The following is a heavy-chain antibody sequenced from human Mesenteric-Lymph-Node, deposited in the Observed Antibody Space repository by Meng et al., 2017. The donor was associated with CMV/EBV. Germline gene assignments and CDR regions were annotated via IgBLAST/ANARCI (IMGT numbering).Heavy chain of an antibody. CDR1: GFTFGDHA. J-gene: IGHJ4*02. D-gene: IGHD2-2*02. CDR3: ATLGYCSGTSCYTSGY. Sequence: SLKISCTASGFTFGDHALSWVRQAPGKGLEWVGFIRSKAYGGTTEYAASVKGRFTISRDTSRNSLYLQMNSLKTEDTAIYYCATLGYCSGTSCYTSGYWGQGTLVTVSS. V-gene: IGHV3-49*04. CDR2: IRSKAYGGTT.